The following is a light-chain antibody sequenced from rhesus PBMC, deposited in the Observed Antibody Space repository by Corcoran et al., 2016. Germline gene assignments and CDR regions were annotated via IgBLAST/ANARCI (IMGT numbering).Light chain of an antibody. CDR3: QQYNSLPLT. Sequence: DIQMTQSPSSLSASVGDRVTITCRASQGISSYLNWYHQKQGKAPELLISYANRLESGGPSRVSGSGSGTEFTLTISSLQPEDFATYYCQQYNSLPLTFGGGTKVEIK. V-gene: IGKV1-32*01. CDR2: YAN. CDR1: QGISSY. J-gene: IGKJ4*01.